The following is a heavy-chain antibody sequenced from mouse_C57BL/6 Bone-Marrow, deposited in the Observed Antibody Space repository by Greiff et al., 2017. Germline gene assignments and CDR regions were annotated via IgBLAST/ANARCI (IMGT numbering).Heavy chain of an antibody. V-gene: IGHV2-5*01. CDR3: ASFITTVVADYAMDY. CDR1: GFSLTSYG. D-gene: IGHD1-1*01. J-gene: IGHJ4*01. CDR2: IWRGGST. Sequence: VQLQESGPGLVQPSQSLSITCTVSGFSLTSYGVHWVRQSPGKGLEWLGVIWRGGSTDYNAAFMSRLSITKDNSKSQVFFKMNSLQADDTAIYYCASFITTVVADYAMDYWGQGTSVTVSS.